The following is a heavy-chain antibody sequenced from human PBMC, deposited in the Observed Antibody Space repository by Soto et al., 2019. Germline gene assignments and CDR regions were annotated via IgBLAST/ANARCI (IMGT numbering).Heavy chain of an antibody. CDR2: INAGNGNT. J-gene: IGHJ5*02. CDR1: GYTFTSYA. CDR3: ARDKGGQLLFWFDP. D-gene: IGHD2-2*01. V-gene: IGHV1-3*01. Sequence: ASVKVSCKASGYTFTSYATHWVRQAPGQRLEWMGWINAGNGNTKYSQKFQGRVTITRDTSASTAYMELSSLRSEDTAVYYCARDKGGQLLFWFDPWGQGTLVTVSS.